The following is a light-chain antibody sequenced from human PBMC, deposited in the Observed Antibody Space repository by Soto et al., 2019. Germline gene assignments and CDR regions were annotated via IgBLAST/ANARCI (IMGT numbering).Light chain of an antibody. J-gene: IGKJ1*01. CDR3: QQYNKWPRT. Sequence: EIVMAQSPGTLSVSPGERATLSCRASQSVNINLAWYQHKPDQAPRLLIYDASTRATGIPARFSGSGSGTAFTLTISSLQSEDFAVYYCQQYNKWPRTFGQGTKVDIK. CDR1: QSVNIN. V-gene: IGKV3-15*01. CDR2: DAS.